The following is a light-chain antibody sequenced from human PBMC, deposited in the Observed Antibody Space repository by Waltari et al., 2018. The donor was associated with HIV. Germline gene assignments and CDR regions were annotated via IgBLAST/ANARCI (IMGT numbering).Light chain of an antibody. Sequence: TRLTQPPPPWVASVGEGATITCRASQRIGKFLNWYQHKPGKAPSLLIFAASSLHSGVPSRFIGSGSGTDFTLTITGLQPEDFATYYCQQTYRTPSFGQGTTVEVK. CDR1: QRIGKF. J-gene: IGKJ1*01. CDR3: QQTYRTPS. CDR2: AAS. V-gene: IGKV1-39*01.